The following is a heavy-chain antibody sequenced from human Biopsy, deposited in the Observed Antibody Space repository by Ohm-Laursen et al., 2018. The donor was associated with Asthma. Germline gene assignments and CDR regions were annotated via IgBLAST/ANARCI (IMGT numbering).Heavy chain of an antibody. Sequence: SLRLSCAASGFTFGDYWMSWVRQVPGKGLEWVANINHDGSEKNHVDSLKGRFTISRDNAKNSLNLQMTILRAEDTAVYYCARTFHFWSPYLAEHFQLWGQGTLVTVSS. CDR2: INHDGSEK. V-gene: IGHV3-7*01. J-gene: IGHJ1*01. CDR3: ARTFHFWSPYLAEHFQL. CDR1: GFTFGDYW. D-gene: IGHD3-3*02.